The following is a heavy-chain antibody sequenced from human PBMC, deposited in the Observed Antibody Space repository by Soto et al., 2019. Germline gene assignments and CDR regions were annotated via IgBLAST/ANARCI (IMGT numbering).Heavy chain of an antibody. CDR2: ISAYNGNT. CDR3: ARVGSVTKTGWFDP. D-gene: IGHD4-4*01. J-gene: IGHJ5*02. CDR1: GYTFTGYG. Sequence: ASVKVSCKASGYTFTGYGISWVRQAPGQGLEWMGWISAYNGNTNYAQKLQGRVTMTTHTSTSTAYMELRSLRSDDTAVFYCARVGSVTKTGWFDPWGQGTLVTVSS. V-gene: IGHV1-18*04.